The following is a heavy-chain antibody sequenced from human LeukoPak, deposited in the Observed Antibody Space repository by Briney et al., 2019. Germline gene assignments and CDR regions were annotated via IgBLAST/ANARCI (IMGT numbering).Heavy chain of an antibody. J-gene: IGHJ4*02. CDR2: IYHSGST. D-gene: IGHD1-26*01. V-gene: IGHV4-38-2*01. CDR3: ARYPSGSYVDY. Sequence: SETLSLTXAVSGYSISSGYYWGWMRQPPGKGLEWIGSIYHSGSTYYNPSLKSRVTISVDTSKNQFSLKLSSVTAADTAVYYSARYPSGSYVDYWGQGTLVTVSS. CDR1: GYSISSGYY.